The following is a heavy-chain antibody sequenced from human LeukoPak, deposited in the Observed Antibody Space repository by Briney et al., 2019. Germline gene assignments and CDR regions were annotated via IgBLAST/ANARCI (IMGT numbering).Heavy chain of an antibody. CDR1: GFYFNDYA. CDR2: ITWNSGGL. V-gene: IGHV3-9*01. Sequence: PGGSLRLSCAASGFYFNDYAMHWVRQGPGKGLEWVSSITWNSGGLGYADSVKGRFTISRDSDKHSLYLGMNSLRPEDTASYYCAKDIGYCGGGSCSRDYYGMDVWGQGTTVTVSS. D-gene: IGHD2-15*01. CDR3: AKDIGYCGGGSCSRDYYGMDV. J-gene: IGHJ6*02.